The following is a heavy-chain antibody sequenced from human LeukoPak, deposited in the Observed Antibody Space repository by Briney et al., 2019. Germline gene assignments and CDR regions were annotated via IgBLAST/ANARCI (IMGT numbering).Heavy chain of an antibody. CDR3: AKGAAVATPRAAFDI. J-gene: IGHJ3*02. D-gene: IGHD6-19*01. Sequence: GGSLRLPCAASGFTFSDYYMSWIRQAPGKGLEWVSYISSSGSTIYYADSVKGRFTISRDNSKNTLYLQMNSLRAEDTAVYYCAKGAAVATPRAAFDIWGQGTMVTVSS. CDR2: ISSSGSTI. CDR1: GFTFSDYY. V-gene: IGHV3-11*01.